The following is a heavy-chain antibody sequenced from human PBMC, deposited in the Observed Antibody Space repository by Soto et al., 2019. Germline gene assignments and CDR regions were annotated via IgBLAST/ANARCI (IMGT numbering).Heavy chain of an antibody. J-gene: IGHJ6*02. CDR3: AKDQVFLELIPQGGLDV. D-gene: IGHD3-3*01. CDR2: LSSTGGST. V-gene: IGHV3-23*01. CDR1: GFTFRKYV. Sequence: EVQLLESGGGLAQPGGSLRLSCEVSGFTFRKYVMTWVRQAPGKGLEWVSSLSSTGGSTYYADSVKGRFTVSRDNSKKTLFLQMNSLRAEDSAIYYCAKDQVFLELIPQGGLDVWGPGTTVAVSS.